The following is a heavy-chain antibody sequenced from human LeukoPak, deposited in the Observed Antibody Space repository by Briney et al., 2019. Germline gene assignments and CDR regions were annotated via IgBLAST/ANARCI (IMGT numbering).Heavy chain of an antibody. V-gene: IGHV4-4*02. J-gene: IGHJ4*02. CDR2: IYHSGST. CDR3: ATDSGWNTYYFDY. CDR1: GGSLSSSNW. D-gene: IGHD6-19*01. Sequence: SETLSLTCAVSGGSLSSSNWWSWVRQPPGKGLEWIGEIYHSGSTNYNPSLKSRVTISVDKSKNQFSLKLSSVTAADTAVYYCATDSGWNTYYFDYWGQGTLVTVSS.